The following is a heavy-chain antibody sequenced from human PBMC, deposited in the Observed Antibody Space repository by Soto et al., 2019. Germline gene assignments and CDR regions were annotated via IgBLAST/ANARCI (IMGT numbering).Heavy chain of an antibody. Sequence: QVQLQESGPGLVKPSQTLSLTCTVSGGSISSGGYYWRWIRQHPGKGLEWIGYIYYSGSTYYNPSLKSRVTISVDTSKNQFSLKLSSVTAADTAVYYCARAGIVLVPAAMPDAFDIWGQGTMVTVSS. CDR1: GGSISSGGYY. J-gene: IGHJ3*02. CDR3: ARAGIVLVPAAMPDAFDI. V-gene: IGHV4-31*03. CDR2: IYYSGST. D-gene: IGHD2-2*01.